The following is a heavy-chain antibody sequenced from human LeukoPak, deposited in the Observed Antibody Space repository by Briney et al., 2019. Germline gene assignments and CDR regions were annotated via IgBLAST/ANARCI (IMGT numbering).Heavy chain of an antibody. Sequence: GGSLRLSCAASGFTFSSYAMSWVRQAPGKGLEWVANIKQDGSEKYYVDSVKGRFTISRDNAKNSLYLQMNSLRAEDTAVYYCARNDYGDLLDYWGQGTLVTVSS. V-gene: IGHV3-7*01. J-gene: IGHJ4*02. CDR2: IKQDGSEK. D-gene: IGHD4-17*01. CDR3: ARNDYGDLLDY. CDR1: GFTFSSYA.